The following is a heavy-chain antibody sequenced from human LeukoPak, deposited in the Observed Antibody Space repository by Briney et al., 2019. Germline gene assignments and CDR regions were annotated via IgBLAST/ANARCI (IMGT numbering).Heavy chain of an antibody. J-gene: IGHJ4*02. V-gene: IGHV3-23*01. Sequence: QAGGSLRLSCSASGFNFSSYAMSWVRQAPGKGLQWVSAISGSGGSTYYADSVKGRFTISRENSKNTLYLQMNSLRAEDTAVYYCANYGSGSYYYFDYWGQGTLSPSPQ. CDR2: ISGSGGST. CDR1: GFNFSSYA. CDR3: ANYGSGSYYYFDY. D-gene: IGHD3-10*01.